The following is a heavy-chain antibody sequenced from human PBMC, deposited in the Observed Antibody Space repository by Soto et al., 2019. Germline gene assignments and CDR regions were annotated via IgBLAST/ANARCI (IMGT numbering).Heavy chain of an antibody. V-gene: IGHV3-23*01. CDR2: ISGSGGST. CDR3: AKDLDPDLGYCSGGSCSLFDY. D-gene: IGHD2-15*01. Sequence: PGGSLRLSCAASGFTFSSYAMSWVRQAPGKGLEWVSAISGSGGSTYYADSVKGRFTISRDNSKNTLYLQMNSLRAEDTAVYYCAKDLDPDLGYCSGGSCSLFDYWGQGTLVTVSS. J-gene: IGHJ4*02. CDR1: GFTFSSYA.